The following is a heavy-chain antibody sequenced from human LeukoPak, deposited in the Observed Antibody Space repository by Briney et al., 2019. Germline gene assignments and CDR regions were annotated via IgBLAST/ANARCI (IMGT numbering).Heavy chain of an antibody. Sequence: ASVKVSCKASGYTFTGYYIHWVRQAPGQGLEWMGWINPNSGGTNYAQKFQGRVTMTRDTSISTAYMELSRLRSDDTAVYYCARARNVDTAMVILGYWGQGTLVTVSS. J-gene: IGHJ4*02. CDR3: ARARNVDTAMVILGY. V-gene: IGHV1-2*02. CDR2: INPNSGGT. CDR1: GYTFTGYY. D-gene: IGHD5-18*01.